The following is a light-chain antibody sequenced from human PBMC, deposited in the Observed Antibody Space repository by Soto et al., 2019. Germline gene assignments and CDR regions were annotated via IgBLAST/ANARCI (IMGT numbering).Light chain of an antibody. J-gene: IGKJ3*01. CDR1: QSVNSN. CDR3: QQYNNWPFT. V-gene: IGKV3-15*01. Sequence: EIMMTQSPVTLSVSPWERATLSCRASQSVNSNLAWYQQKPGQAPRLLIYGASTRATGIPASFIGNGSGTEFTPTASSLQPEDFAVYYCQQYNNWPFTFGPGTKVDIK. CDR2: GAS.